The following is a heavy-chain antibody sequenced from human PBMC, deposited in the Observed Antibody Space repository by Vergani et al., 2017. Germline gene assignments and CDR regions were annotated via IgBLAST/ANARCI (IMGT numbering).Heavy chain of an antibody. D-gene: IGHD3-22*01. J-gene: IGHJ4*02. V-gene: IGHV3-43*01. CDR1: GFTFDDYT. CDR3: ARSVRGATMIVVALTPYFDY. CDR2: ISWDGDST. Sequence: EVQLVESGGVVIQPGGSLRLSCAASGFTFDDYTMHWVRQAPGKGLEWVSLISWDGDSTYYADSVKGRFTISRDNSKNSLYLQMNSLRAEDTAVYYCARSVRGATMIVVALTPYFDYWGQGTLVTVSS.